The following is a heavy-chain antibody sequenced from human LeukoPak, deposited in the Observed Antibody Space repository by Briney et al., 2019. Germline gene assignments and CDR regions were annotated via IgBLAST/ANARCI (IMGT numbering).Heavy chain of an antibody. V-gene: IGHV1-69*13. D-gene: IGHD5-24*01. CDR1: GCTFSHYA. J-gene: IGHJ4*02. CDR3: ASLEMATEPGSPDC. CDR2: IIPIFGTA. Sequence: GASVKVSCKASGCTFSHYAINWVRQAPGQGLEWMGGIIPIFGTANYAQKFQGRVTITADESTSTAYMELSSLRSEDTAVYYCASLEMATEPGSPDCWGQGTLVTVSS.